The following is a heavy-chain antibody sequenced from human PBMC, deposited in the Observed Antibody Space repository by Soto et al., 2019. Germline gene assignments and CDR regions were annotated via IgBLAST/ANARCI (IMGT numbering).Heavy chain of an antibody. CDR1: GFAFRSYW. Sequence: GGSLRLSCAASGFAFRSYWMSWVRQAPGKGLEWVANIKQDGSEKNYVDSLKGRFTISRDNAKNSLYLQMNSLRAEDTAVYYCAREGYCGGGSCFLDHWGQGTLVTVSS. D-gene: IGHD2-15*01. CDR3: AREGYCGGGSCFLDH. V-gene: IGHV3-7*05. CDR2: IKQDGSEK. J-gene: IGHJ4*02.